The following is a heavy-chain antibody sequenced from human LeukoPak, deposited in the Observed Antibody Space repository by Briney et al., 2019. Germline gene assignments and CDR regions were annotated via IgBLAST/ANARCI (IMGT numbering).Heavy chain of an antibody. Sequence: ASETLSLTRTVSGGSISSYYWSWIRQPPGKGLEWIGYIYYSGSTNYNPSLKSRVTISVDTSKNQFSLKLSSVTAADTAVYYCARARTCSGGSCYSGAFDIWGQGTMVTVSS. CDR1: GGSISSYY. J-gene: IGHJ3*02. CDR3: ARARTCSGGSCYSGAFDI. D-gene: IGHD2-15*01. CDR2: IYYSGST. V-gene: IGHV4-59*01.